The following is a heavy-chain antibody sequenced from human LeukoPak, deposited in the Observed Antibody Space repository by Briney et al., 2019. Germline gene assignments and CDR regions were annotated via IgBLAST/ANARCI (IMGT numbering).Heavy chain of an antibody. CDR1: GLTFSRYW. V-gene: IGHV3-7*03. Sequence: PGGSLRLSCVASGLTFSRYWMSWVRQAAGKGLEWVANIKEEGSAKYYVDSVKGRFTISRDNAKNSLYLQINNLRAEDTAVYYCARDWAYWGQGTLVIVSS. CDR3: ARDWAY. D-gene: IGHD3-16*01. J-gene: IGHJ4*02. CDR2: IKEEGSAK.